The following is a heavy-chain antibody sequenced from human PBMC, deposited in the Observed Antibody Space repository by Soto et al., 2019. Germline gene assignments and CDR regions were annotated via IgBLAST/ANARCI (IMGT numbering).Heavy chain of an antibody. D-gene: IGHD6-19*01. Sequence: ELQLLESGGGLVQPGGSLRLSCAASGFTFSGYAMSWVRQAPGKGLEWVSAIGTSDDIYYADSVKGRFTISRDNSKNRREMQMNCLRAEDTALYYCAKDRGGGWFHYNWFAPWGQGTLVTVSS. CDR1: GFTFSGYA. CDR3: AKDRGGGWFHYNWFAP. V-gene: IGHV3-23*01. J-gene: IGHJ5*02. CDR2: IGTSDDI.